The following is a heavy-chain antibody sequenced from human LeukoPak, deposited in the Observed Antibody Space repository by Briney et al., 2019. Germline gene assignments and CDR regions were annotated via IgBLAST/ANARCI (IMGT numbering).Heavy chain of an antibody. CDR3: ARVWFGELYRVDY. D-gene: IGHD3-10*01. CDR1: GGTFSSYA. Sequence: GASVKVSCKASGGTFSSYAISWVRQAPGQGLEWMGRIIPILGIANYAQKFQGRVTITADKSTSTAYMELSSLRSEDTAVYYCARVWFGELYRVDYWGQGTLVTVSS. V-gene: IGHV1-69*04. J-gene: IGHJ4*02. CDR2: IIPILGIA.